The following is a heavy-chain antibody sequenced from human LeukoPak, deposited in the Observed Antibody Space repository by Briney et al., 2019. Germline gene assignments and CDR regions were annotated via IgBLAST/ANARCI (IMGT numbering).Heavy chain of an antibody. D-gene: IGHD6-13*01. CDR3: ARGDKQLVFNRNKGGFDP. Sequence: GGSLRLSCAASGFTFSNYGMHWVRQAPGKGLEWVTVISLDGSNKYYADSVKGRFTISRDNSKNTLYLQMNSLRAEDTALYYCARGDKQLVFNRNKGGFDPWGQGTLVTVSS. CDR1: GFTFSNYG. CDR2: ISLDGSNK. J-gene: IGHJ5*02. V-gene: IGHV3-30*03.